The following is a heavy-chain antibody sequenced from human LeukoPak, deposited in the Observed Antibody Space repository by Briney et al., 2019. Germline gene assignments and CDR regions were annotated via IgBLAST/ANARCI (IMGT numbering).Heavy chain of an antibody. CDR1: GFTFSSYA. CDR3: AKDSRIEYSSSSVSFDY. CDR2: ISSSGGST. J-gene: IGHJ4*02. V-gene: IGHV3-23*01. D-gene: IGHD6-6*01. Sequence: GGSLRLSCAASGFTFSSYAMSWVRQSPGKGLEWVSTISSSGGSTYYADSVKGRFTISRDNSKNTLYLQMNSLRAEDTAVYYCAKDSRIEYSSSSVSFDYWGQGTLVTVSS.